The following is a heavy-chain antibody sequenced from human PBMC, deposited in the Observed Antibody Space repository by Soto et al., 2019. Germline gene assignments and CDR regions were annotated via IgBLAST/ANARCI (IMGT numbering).Heavy chain of an antibody. V-gene: IGHV4-31*03. CDR2: IYYSGST. D-gene: IGHD5-12*01. CDR3: AASCVAFGGFNFYGIDV. CDR1: GGSISSGGYY. Sequence: QVQLQESGPGLVKPSQTLSLTCTVSGGSISSGGYYWSWIRQHPGKGLEWIGYIYYSGSTYYNPSLKSRVTISVDTSNNQFSLKLSSVTAADTAVYYCAASCVAFGGFNFYGIDVWVQGTTVTVSS. J-gene: IGHJ6*02.